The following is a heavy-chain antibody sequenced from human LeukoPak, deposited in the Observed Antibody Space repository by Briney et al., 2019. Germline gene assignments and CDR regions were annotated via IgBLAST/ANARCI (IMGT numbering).Heavy chain of an antibody. Sequence: GGSLRLSCAASGFTFSSYSMNWVRQAPGKGLEWVSSISSSSSYIYYADSVKGRFTISRDNSKNTLYLQMSSLRAEDTAVYYCAKLFIRAANWFDPWGQGTLVTVSS. CDR2: ISSSSSYI. J-gene: IGHJ5*02. CDR1: GFTFSSYS. CDR3: AKLFIRAANWFDP. V-gene: IGHV3-21*04. D-gene: IGHD6-25*01.